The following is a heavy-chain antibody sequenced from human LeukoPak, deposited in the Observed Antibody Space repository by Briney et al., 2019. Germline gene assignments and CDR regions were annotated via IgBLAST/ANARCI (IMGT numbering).Heavy chain of an antibody. Sequence: SETLSLTCAVYGGSFSGYYWSWIRQPPGKGLEWIGEINHSGSTNYNPSLKIRVTISVDTSKNQFSLKLSSVTAADTAVYYCARDPHYYDSSGWALWYYYYYMDVWGKGTTVTVSS. J-gene: IGHJ6*03. CDR3: ARDPHYYDSSGWALWYYYYYMDV. D-gene: IGHD3-22*01. CDR2: INHSGST. CDR1: GGSFSGYY. V-gene: IGHV4-34*01.